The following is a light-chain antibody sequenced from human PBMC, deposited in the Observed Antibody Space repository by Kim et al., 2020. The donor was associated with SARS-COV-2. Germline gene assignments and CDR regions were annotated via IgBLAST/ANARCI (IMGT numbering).Light chain of an antibody. CDR2: DAS. CDR3: QQYGSSPLT. Sequence: EILLTQSPATLSLSPGERATLSCRASQSVYSSLAWYQQKPGQAPRLLIYDASNRDTGIPARFSGSGSRTDFTLTISRLEPEDVAVYYCQQYGSSPLTFGGGTKVDIK. V-gene: IGKV3-11*01. J-gene: IGKJ4*01. CDR1: QSVYSS.